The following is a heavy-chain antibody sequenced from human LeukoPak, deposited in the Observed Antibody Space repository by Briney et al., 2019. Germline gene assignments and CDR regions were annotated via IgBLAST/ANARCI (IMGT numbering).Heavy chain of an antibody. CDR2: ISSGGST. Sequence: GGSLRLSCAASGFSVSRNYMSWARLAPGKGLEWVSIISSGGSTHYADSVKGRFAISRDNSKNTVYLQMNSLRAEDTAVYYCATRGLSGYYSAMDVWGQGTTVTVSS. J-gene: IGHJ6*02. V-gene: IGHV3-66*01. CDR3: ATRGLSGYYSAMDV. CDR1: GFSVSRNY. D-gene: IGHD3/OR15-3a*01.